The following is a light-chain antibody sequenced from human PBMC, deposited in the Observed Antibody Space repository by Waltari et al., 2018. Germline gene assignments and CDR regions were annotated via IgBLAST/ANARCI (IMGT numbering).Light chain of an antibody. J-gene: IGKJ4*01. CDR1: QRIRSY. CDR3: QQTSSTPS. V-gene: IGKV1-39*01. CDR2: AAS. Sequence: DIQMTQSPSSLSASVGDRVTITCRASQRIRSYLNWYQQKPGKVPKLLIYAASTLQYGVPSRFSGSGSGTDFSLTITSLQPEDFAFYYCQQTSSTPSFGGGTKVEIK.